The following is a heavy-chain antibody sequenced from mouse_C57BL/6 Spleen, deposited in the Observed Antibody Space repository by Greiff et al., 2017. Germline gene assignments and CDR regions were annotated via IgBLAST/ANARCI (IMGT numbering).Heavy chain of an antibody. Sequence: QVQLQQSGPELVKPGASVKISCKASGYAFSSSWMNWVKQRPGKGLEWIGRIYPGDGYTNYNGKFKGKATLTADKSSSTAYMQLSSLASEDSAVYFCARDWEYFDYWGQGTTLTVSS. CDR2: IYPGDGYT. CDR3: ARDWEYFDY. J-gene: IGHJ2*01. CDR1: GYAFSSSW. D-gene: IGHD4-1*01. V-gene: IGHV1-82*01.